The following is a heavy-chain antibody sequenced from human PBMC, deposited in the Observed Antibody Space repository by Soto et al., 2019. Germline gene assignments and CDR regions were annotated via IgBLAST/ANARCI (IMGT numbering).Heavy chain of an antibody. CDR3: ARDLGYCISTSCSGGFDY. CDR2: ISYDGSNK. D-gene: IGHD2-2*01. Sequence: PGGSLRLSCAASGFTFSSYAMHWVRQAPGKGLGWVAVISYDGSNKYYADSVKGRFTISRDNSKNTLYLQMNSLRAEDTAVYYCARDLGYCISTSCSGGFDYWGQGTLVTVSS. CDR1: GFTFSSYA. J-gene: IGHJ4*02. V-gene: IGHV3-30-3*01.